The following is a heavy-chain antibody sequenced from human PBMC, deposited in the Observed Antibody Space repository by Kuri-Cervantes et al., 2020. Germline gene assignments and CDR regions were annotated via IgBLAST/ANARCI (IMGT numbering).Heavy chain of an antibody. D-gene: IGHD1-26*01. CDR3: ARDMRELGIY. J-gene: IGHJ4*02. V-gene: IGHV4-59*12. Sequence: SETLSLTCTVSGGSINNYYWNWIRQSPGKGLEWIGYISYSGSTNYNPSLKSRVTMSVDTSKTLFSLMLSSVTAADTAVYYCARDMRELGIYWGQGTLVTVSS. CDR2: ISYSGST. CDR1: GGSINNYY.